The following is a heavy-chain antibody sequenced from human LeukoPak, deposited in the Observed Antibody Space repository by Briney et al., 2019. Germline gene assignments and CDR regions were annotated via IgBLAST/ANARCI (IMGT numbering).Heavy chain of an antibody. CDR3: AGDKTTSGYYEFDY. D-gene: IGHD3-22*01. Sequence: PGGSLRLSCVASEFTFRSYDMHWVRQAPGKGLEWVAVISYDRSNKDYADSVKGRFTISRDNSKNTVYLQMNSLRAEDTAVYYCAGDKTTSGYYEFDYWGQGTLVTVSS. CDR2: ISYDRSNK. V-gene: IGHV3-30*03. J-gene: IGHJ4*02. CDR1: EFTFRSYD.